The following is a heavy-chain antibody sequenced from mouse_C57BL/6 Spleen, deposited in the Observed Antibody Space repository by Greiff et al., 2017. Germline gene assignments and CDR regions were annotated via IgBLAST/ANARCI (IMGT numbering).Heavy chain of an antibody. V-gene: IGHV1-64*01. CDR2: IHPNSGST. CDR3: ATRGSSYGYFDV. CDR1: GYTFTSYR. Sequence: QVQLQQPGAELVKPGASVKLSCKASGYTFTSYRMHWVKQRPGQGLEWIGMIHPNSGSTNYNEKFKSKATLTVDKSSSTAYMQLSSLTAEDSAVYFCATRGSSYGYFDVWGTGTTVTVSS. D-gene: IGHD1-1*01. J-gene: IGHJ1*03.